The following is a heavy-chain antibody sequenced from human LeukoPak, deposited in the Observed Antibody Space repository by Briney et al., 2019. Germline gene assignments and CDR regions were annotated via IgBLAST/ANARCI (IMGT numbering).Heavy chain of an antibody. V-gene: IGHV3-48*04. Sequence: GGSLRLSCAASGFTFSSYSMNWVRQAPGKGLEWVSYISSSSSTIYYAASVKGRFTISRDNAKNSLYLQMNSLRAEDTAVYYCARKSGDFDYWGQGTLVTVSS. CDR2: ISSSSSTI. CDR1: GFTFSSYS. CDR3: ARKSGDFDY. J-gene: IGHJ4*02. D-gene: IGHD7-27*01.